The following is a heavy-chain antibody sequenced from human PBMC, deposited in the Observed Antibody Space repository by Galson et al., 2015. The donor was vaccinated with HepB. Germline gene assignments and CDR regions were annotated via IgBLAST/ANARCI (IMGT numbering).Heavy chain of an antibody. CDR1: GFTFSSYG. V-gene: IGHV3-30*18. J-gene: IGHJ6*02. CDR3: AKDPIAYADNNYYYGMDV. D-gene: IGHD1-14*01. CDR2: ISYDGSNK. Sequence: SLRLSCAASGFTFSSYGMHWVRQAPGKGLEWVAVISYDGSNKYYADSVKGRFTISRDNSKNTLYLQMNSLRAEDTAVYYCAKDPIAYADNNYYYGMDVWRQGTTVTVSS.